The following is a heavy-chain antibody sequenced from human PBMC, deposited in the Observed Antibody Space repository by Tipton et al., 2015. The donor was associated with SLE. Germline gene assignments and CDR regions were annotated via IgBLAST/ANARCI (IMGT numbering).Heavy chain of an antibody. D-gene: IGHD3-10*01. CDR1: GGSISRMNW. V-gene: IGHV4-4*02. CDR3: ARRGDGSGSYSPFAY. J-gene: IGHJ4*02. CDR2: IYHSGST. Sequence: TLSLTCTVSGGSISRMNWWSWVRQPPGKGLELIGEIYHSGSTHYNPSLKSRVTMSMDKSKNHFSLRLTSVTAADTAVYYCARRGDGSGSYSPFAYWGQGTLVTVSS.